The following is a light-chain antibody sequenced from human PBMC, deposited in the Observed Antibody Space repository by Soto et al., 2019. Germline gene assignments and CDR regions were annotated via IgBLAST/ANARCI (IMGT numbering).Light chain of an antibody. CDR1: SSDVGGYNY. Sequence: QSALTQPASVSGSPGQSITISCIGTSSDVGGYNYVSWYQQHPGKAPKLMIYDVSNRPSGVSNRFSGSKSANTASLTISGLQAEDEADYYCSSYTTSSTYVFGTGTKLTVL. V-gene: IGLV2-14*01. CDR2: DVS. CDR3: SSYTTSSTYV. J-gene: IGLJ1*01.